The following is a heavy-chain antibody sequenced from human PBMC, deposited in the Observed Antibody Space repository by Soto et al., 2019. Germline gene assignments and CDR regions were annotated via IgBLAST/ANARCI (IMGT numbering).Heavy chain of an antibody. CDR1: GFTYSNYA. Sequence: GGSLRLSCAASGFTYSNYAMNWVRQAPEKGLEWVAYISASSSSIYYADSVKGRFTISRDNAKNSLYLQMNSLRDEDTAVYYCTRDFPWGEVYWGQGVQVTVSS. CDR3: TRDFPWGEVY. D-gene: IGHD3-16*01. CDR2: ISASSSSI. V-gene: IGHV3-48*02. J-gene: IGHJ4*02.